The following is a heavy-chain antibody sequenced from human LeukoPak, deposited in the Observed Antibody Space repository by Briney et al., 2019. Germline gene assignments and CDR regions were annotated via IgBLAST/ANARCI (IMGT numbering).Heavy chain of an antibody. D-gene: IGHD3-10*01. CDR2: IWSDGSNK. CDR3: VRASGSFDY. Sequence: GESLRLSCVASGFTFSDYGIHWVRQAPGKGLEWVAVIWSDGSNKYYADSVKGRFTISRDNSKKTLYLQMNSLRVEDTAVYYCVRASGSFDYWGQGALVTVSS. J-gene: IGHJ4*02. V-gene: IGHV3-33*01. CDR1: GFTFSDYG.